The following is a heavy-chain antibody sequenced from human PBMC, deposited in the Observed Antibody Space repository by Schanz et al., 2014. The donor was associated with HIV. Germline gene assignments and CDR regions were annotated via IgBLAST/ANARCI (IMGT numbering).Heavy chain of an antibody. D-gene: IGHD3-10*01. Sequence: EVQLLESGGGLVQPGGSRRLSCAASGFIFTDYAMSWVRQAPGKGLEWVAGVSGSGRSTYYADSVKGRFTISRDKSKNTLYLRMNSLRVEDTAVYYCAKEFSILRGVFDAFDVWGQGTVVSVSS. J-gene: IGHJ3*01. CDR3: AKEFSILRGVFDAFDV. CDR2: VSGSGRST. V-gene: IGHV3-23*01. CDR1: GFIFTDYA.